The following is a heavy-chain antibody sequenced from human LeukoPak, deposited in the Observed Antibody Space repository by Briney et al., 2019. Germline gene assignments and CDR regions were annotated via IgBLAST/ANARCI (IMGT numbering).Heavy chain of an antibody. J-gene: IGHJ2*01. Sequence: NPSGTLSLTCAVSGGSISRSNWWSWVRQSPGKGLEWIGEIYHSGSTNYNPSLKSRVTISVDKSKNQFSLKLTSVTAADTAVYYCARENYDDSGAWYFDLWGRGTLVIGSS. V-gene: IGHV4-4*02. CDR1: GGSISRSNW. CDR2: IYHSGST. CDR3: ARENYDDSGAWYFDL. D-gene: IGHD3-3*01.